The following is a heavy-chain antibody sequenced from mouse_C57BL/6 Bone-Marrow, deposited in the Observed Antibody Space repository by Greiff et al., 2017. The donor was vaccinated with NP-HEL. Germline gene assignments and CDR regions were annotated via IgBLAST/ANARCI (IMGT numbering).Heavy chain of an antibody. CDR2: IDPETGGT. D-gene: IGHD1-1*01. Sequence: QVQLKQSGAELVRPGASVTLSCKASGYTFTDYEMHWVKQTPVHGLEWIGAIDPETGGTAYNQKFKGKAILTADKSSSTAYMELRSLTSEDSAVYYCLIRAAYWGQGTLVTVSA. J-gene: IGHJ3*01. CDR3: LIRAAY. CDR1: GYTFTDYE. V-gene: IGHV1-15*01.